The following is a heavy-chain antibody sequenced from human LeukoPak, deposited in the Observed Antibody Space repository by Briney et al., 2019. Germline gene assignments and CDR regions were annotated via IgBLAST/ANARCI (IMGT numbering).Heavy chain of an antibody. V-gene: IGHV3-15*01. CDR3: TAYTPGIAAPGTIP. CDR1: GFTFINSC. Sequence: GGSLRLSCAASGFTFINSCMTWVRQAPGKGLEWVGRIKRKSHGGATDYAAPVKGRFTISRDDSKNTLYVQMNSLKTEDTAVYYCTAYTPGIAAPGTIPWGQGTLVTVSS. J-gene: IGHJ5*02. D-gene: IGHD6-13*01. CDR2: IKRKSHGGAT.